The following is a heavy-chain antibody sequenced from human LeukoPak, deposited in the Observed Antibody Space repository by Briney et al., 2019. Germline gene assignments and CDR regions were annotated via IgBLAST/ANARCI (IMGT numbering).Heavy chain of an antibody. D-gene: IGHD5-18*01. Sequence: GGSLRLSCAASGFTFSDYYMSWIRQAPGKGLEWVSYISGSGSTIYYADSVKGRFTISRDNAKNSLYLQMNSLRAEDTAVYYCARDKMGYSYGLDYYYYMDVWGKGTTVTVSS. CDR1: GFTFSDYY. V-gene: IGHV3-11*04. CDR3: ARDKMGYSYGLDYYYYMDV. J-gene: IGHJ6*03. CDR2: ISGSGSTI.